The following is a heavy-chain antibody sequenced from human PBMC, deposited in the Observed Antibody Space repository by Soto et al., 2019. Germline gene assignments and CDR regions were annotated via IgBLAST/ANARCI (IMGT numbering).Heavy chain of an antibody. J-gene: IGHJ4*02. CDR3: ARTSDTITYYFDY. CDR2: ISFDGNSL. CDR1: QFSFRSYA. Sequence: GGSLRLSCAASQFSFRSYAMHWTRQSPGKGLEWVAVISFDGNSLHYADSVRDRFTISRDNSKNTLYLQMNNLRPEDTAVYYCARTSDTITYYFDYWGQGTVVTVSS. V-gene: IGHV3-30-3*01.